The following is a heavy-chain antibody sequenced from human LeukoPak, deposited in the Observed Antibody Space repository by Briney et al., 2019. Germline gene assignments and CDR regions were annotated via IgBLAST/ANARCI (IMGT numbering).Heavy chain of an antibody. D-gene: IGHD2-15*01. CDR3: ARGKVGMASSDY. Sequence: ASVKVSCKASGYTFTSYYMHWVRQAPGQGLEWMGWINPNSGGTNYAQKFQGRVTMTRDTSISTAYMELSRLRSDDTAVYYCARGKVGMASSDYWGQGTLVTVSS. CDR1: GYTFTSYY. J-gene: IGHJ4*02. CDR2: INPNSGGT. V-gene: IGHV1-2*02.